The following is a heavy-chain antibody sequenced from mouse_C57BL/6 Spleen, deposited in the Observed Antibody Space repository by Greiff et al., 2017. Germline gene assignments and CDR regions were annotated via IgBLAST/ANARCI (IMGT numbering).Heavy chain of an antibody. CDR3: AGNWVYAMDY. CDR1: GFSLTSYG. V-gene: IGHV2-2*01. CDR2: IWSGGST. Sequence: QVQLQQSGPGLVQPSQSLSITCTVSGFSLTSYGVHWVRQSPGKGLEWLGVIWSGGSTDYNAAFISRLSISKDNSKSQVFFKMNSLQADDTARYYCAGNWVYAMDYWGQGTSVTVSS. J-gene: IGHJ4*01. D-gene: IGHD4-1*01.